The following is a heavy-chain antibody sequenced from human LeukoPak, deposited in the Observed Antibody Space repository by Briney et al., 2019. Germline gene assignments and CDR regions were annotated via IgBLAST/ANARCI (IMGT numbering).Heavy chain of an antibody. D-gene: IGHD4-17*01. CDR1: GYPFTGYF. J-gene: IGHJ6*02. CDR2: INPNTGVT. CDR3: ARDRTTVTTGYYGMDV. V-gene: IGHV1-2*02. Sequence: ASVKVSCKASGYPFTGYFIHWVRQAPGQGLEWMGWINPNTGVTNYAQKFQGRVTLTRDTSIITAYMELTRLRSDDTAMYYCARDRTTVTTGYYGMDVWGQGTTLTVSS.